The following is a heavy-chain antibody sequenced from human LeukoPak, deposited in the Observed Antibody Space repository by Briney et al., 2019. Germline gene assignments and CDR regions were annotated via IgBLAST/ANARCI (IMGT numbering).Heavy chain of an antibody. J-gene: IGHJ4*02. D-gene: IGHD1-26*01. Sequence: PGGSLRLSCAASGFTVNSNYMNWVRQAPGKGLEWVSVIYIGGSTNYADSVKGRFTTSRDNSKNTLYLQMNSLRAEDTAVYYCARATRSQYYFDYWGQGTLVTVSS. V-gene: IGHV3-66*01. CDR3: ARATRSQYYFDY. CDR1: GFTVNSNY. CDR2: IYIGGST.